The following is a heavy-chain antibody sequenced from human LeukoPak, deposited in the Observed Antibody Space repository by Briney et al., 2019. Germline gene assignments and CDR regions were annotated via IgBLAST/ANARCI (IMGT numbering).Heavy chain of an antibody. V-gene: IGHV3-74*01. J-gene: IGHJ6*02. CDR3: ARDTATGLDV. Sequence: PGGSLRLSCAASGFTFSSYRMHWVRQAPGKGLVWVSRINSDGSSTNQADSVKGRFTISRDNAKKALYLQMNSLRVEDTAVYFCARDTATGLDVWGQGTTVTVSS. CDR1: GFTFSSYR. D-gene: IGHD2-21*02. CDR2: INSDGSST.